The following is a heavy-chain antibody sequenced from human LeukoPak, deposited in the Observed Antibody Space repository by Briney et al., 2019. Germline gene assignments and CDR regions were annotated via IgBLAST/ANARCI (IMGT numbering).Heavy chain of an antibody. CDR3: ASPDSKYSSGWYLGY. CDR1: GFTFSTYW. CDR2: INQDGGQK. J-gene: IGHJ4*02. V-gene: IGHV3-7*03. D-gene: IGHD6-19*01. Sequence: GGSLRLSCAASGFTFSTYWMSWVRQAPGKGLEWVANINQDGGQKRYVDSVKGRFTISRDNAKNSLYLQMNSLRAEDTAVYYCASPDSKYSSGWYLGYWGQGTLVTVSS.